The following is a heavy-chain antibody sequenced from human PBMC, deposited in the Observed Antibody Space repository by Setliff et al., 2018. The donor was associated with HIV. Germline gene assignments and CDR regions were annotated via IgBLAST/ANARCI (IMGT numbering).Heavy chain of an antibody. CDR3: ARDAGTGGPGRWVDP. Sequence: ASVKVSCKASGYILNLYDISWVRQAPGQGPEWMGWISPDSGKTEYAKNFQDRITMTIDKSTRTAYMELRSLRSDDTAVYYCARDAGTGGPGRWVDPWGQGTMVTVSS. D-gene: IGHD1-1*01. J-gene: IGHJ5*02. V-gene: IGHV1-18*04. CDR2: ISPDSGKT. CDR1: GYILNLYD.